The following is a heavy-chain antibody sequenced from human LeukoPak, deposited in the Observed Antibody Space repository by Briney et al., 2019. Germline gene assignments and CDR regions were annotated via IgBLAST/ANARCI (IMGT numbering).Heavy chain of an antibody. D-gene: IGHD3-22*01. Sequence: GGSLRLSCAASGFTFSSYAMSWVRQAPGKGLEWVSAISGSGGSTYYADSVKGRFTISRDNSKNTLYLQMNSLRAEDTAVYYCAKSRQTAHYYDSLYYYGMDVWGQGTTVTVSS. J-gene: IGHJ6*02. CDR3: AKSRQTAHYYDSLYYYGMDV. CDR2: ISGSGGST. CDR1: GFTFSSYA. V-gene: IGHV3-23*01.